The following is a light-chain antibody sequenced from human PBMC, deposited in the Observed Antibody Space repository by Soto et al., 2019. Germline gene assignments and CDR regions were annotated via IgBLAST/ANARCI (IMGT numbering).Light chain of an antibody. CDR1: QTISTW. CDR3: QQYTNTNNPWM. J-gene: IGKJ1*01. CDR2: DAS. V-gene: IGKV1-5*01. Sequence: DIQVTQSPPPLSASVGARVTITVRASQTISTWMAWYQQKPGKAPKLLVYDASTLQSGVASRFSGSGSGTEFTLIISGLQPDDSATYYCQQYTNTNNPWMFGQGTKVDIK.